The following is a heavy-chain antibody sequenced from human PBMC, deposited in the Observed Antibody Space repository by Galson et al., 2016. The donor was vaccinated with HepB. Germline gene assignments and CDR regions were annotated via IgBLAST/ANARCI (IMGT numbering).Heavy chain of an antibody. CDR2: IYWDEDK. CDR3: AHVRDGLELYFDS. D-gene: IGHD1-7*01. CDR1: GVSANTSRLD. Sequence: PALVKPTQTLTLTCSFSGVSANTSRLDVGWIRQPPGKALEWLALIYWDEDKRYNPSLKNRLTITKDTSKNEVVLTMTNMYPVETATYFCAHVRDGLELYFDSWGQGTLVTVSS. V-gene: IGHV2-5*02. J-gene: IGHJ4*02.